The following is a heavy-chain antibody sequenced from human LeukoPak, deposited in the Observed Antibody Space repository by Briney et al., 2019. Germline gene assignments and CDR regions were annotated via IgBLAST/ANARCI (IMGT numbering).Heavy chain of an antibody. J-gene: IGHJ4*02. D-gene: IGHD6-13*01. CDR3: AKDLIAAAGY. CDR1: GFTFITYG. V-gene: IGHV3-30*18. CDR2: ISYDGSNK. Sequence: GGSLRLSCAASGFTFITYGMHWVRQAPGKGLEWVAVISYDGSNKYYADSVKGRFTISRDNSKNTLYLQMNSLRAEDTALYYCAKDLIAAAGYWGQGTLVTVSS.